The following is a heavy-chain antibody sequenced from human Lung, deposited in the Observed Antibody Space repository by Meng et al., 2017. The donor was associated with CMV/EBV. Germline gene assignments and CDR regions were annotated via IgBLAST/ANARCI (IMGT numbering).Heavy chain of an antibody. D-gene: IGHD3-16*01. J-gene: IGHJ4*02. CDR2: IFYTGNT. CDR1: RVSVGSSDFY. V-gene: IGHV4-39*02. Sequence: LXCTVSRVSVGSSDFYWGWVRQPPGKGLEWIGTIFYTGNTWYNPSLQSRVTISSDTSRNQFSLELKFATAADTATYYCARDYAGGPAHLYYIDYWXQGMXVTVSS. CDR3: ARDYAGGPAHLYYIDY.